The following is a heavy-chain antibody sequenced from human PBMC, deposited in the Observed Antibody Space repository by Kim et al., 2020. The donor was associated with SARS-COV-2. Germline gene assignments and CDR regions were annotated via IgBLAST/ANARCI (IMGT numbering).Heavy chain of an antibody. Sequence: DYAVSVKSRITINPDTSKNQFSRQLNSVTPEDTAVYYCARSYGSGSGFVYWGQGTLVTVSS. D-gene: IGHD3-10*01. J-gene: IGHJ4*02. CDR3: ARSYGSGSGFVY. V-gene: IGHV6-1*01.